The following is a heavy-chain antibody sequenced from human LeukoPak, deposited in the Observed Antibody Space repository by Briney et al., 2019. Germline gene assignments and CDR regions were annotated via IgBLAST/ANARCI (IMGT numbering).Heavy chain of an antibody. V-gene: IGHV3-53*01. CDR3: ARGVEPLAANTLAY. D-gene: IGHD1-14*01. J-gene: IGHJ4*02. CDR2: LYSDGNT. Sequence: GGSLRLSCAASGFTVITNDMAWVRQAPGKGLEWVSVLYSDGNTKYADSVQGRFTISRDNSKNTLYLEMNGLSPDDTAVYYCARGVEPLAANTLAYWGQGTLVTVSS. CDR1: GFTVITND.